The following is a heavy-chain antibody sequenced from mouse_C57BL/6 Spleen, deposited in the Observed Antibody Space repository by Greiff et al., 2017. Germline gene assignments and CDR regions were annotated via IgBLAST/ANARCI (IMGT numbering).Heavy chain of an antibody. D-gene: IGHD4-1*01. CDR3: ARHELGLDKAMDY. Sequence: QVQLQQSGAELVKPGASVKLSCKASGYTFTEYTIHWVKQRSGQGLEWIGVFYPGSGSIKYNEKFKDKATLTAYKASSTVYMELSRWTSEDSAVYFCARHELGLDKAMDYWGKVASVT. J-gene: IGHJ4*01. CDR2: FYPGSGSI. CDR1: GYTFTEYT. V-gene: IGHV1-62-2*01.